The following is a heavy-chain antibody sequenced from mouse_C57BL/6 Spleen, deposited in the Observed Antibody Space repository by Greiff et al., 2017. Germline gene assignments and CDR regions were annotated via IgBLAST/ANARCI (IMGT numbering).Heavy chain of an antibody. J-gene: IGHJ2*01. Sequence: VQLKESGGGLVKPGGSLKLSCAASGFTFSDYGMHWVRQAPEKGLEWVAYISSGSSTIYYADTVKGRFTISRDNAKNTLFLQMTSLRSEDTAMYYCARYPNYGHFDYWGQGTTLTVSS. CDR3: ARYPNYGHFDY. CDR1: GFTFSDYG. V-gene: IGHV5-17*01. CDR2: ISSGSSTI. D-gene: IGHD1-2*01.